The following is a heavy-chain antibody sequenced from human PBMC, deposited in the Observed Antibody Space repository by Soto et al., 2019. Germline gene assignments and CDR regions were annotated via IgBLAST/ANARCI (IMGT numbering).Heavy chain of an antibody. Sequence: HVQLQESGPGLVKPSQTLSLTYTVSGGSISSGTDYWSWIRQPPGKGLEWIGYIYYTGSTDSNPSLKSRVSISLDTSKNQFSLKLSSLTAADTAVYYCAGGTSAYYYNLDYWGQGTLVTVSS. V-gene: IGHV4-31*03. CDR2: IYYTGST. J-gene: IGHJ4*02. D-gene: IGHD3-22*01. CDR3: AGGTSAYYYNLDY. CDR1: GGSISSGTDY.